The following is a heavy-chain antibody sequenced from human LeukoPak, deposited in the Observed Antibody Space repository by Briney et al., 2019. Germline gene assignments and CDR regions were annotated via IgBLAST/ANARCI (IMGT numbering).Heavy chain of an antibody. CDR1: GGSVSSSSYY. D-gene: IGHD1-7*01. CDR3: ARDGWNYPNWFDP. V-gene: IGHV4-39*07. J-gene: IGHJ5*02. Sequence: SETLSLTCTVSGGSVSSSSYYWGWIRQPPGKGLEWIGSIYYSGSTYYNPSLKSRVTISVDTSKNQFSLKLSSVTAADTAVYYCARDGWNYPNWFDPWGQGTLVTVSS. CDR2: IYYSGST.